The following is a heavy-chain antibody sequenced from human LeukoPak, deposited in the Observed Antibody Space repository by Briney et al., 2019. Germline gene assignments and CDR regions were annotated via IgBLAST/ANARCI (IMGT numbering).Heavy chain of an antibody. D-gene: IGHD2-2*01. J-gene: IGHJ6*02. CDR3: ARARSGDRGYCSSTSCLRYGMDV. CDR2: IYTSGST. Sequence: SETLSLTCTVSGGSISSYYWSWIRQPAGKGLEWIGRIYTSGSTNYNPSLKSRVTMSVDTSKNQFSLKLSSVTAADTAVYYCARARSGDRGYCSSTSCLRYGMDVWGQGTTVTVSS. V-gene: IGHV4-4*07. CDR1: GGSISSYY.